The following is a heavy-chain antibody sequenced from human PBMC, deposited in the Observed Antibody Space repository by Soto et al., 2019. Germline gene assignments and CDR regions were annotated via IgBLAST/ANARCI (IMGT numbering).Heavy chain of an antibody. CDR3: AKASVWYPYFDS. V-gene: IGHV3-30*18. D-gene: IGHD6-13*01. J-gene: IGHJ4*02. Sequence: GGSLRLSCAASGFTFSSYGMHWVRQAPGKGLEWVAFISYDGTNKYYADSVKGRFTISRDNSKNTLYLQMDSLRAEDTAIYYCAKASVWYPYFDSWGQGTLVTVSS. CDR2: ISYDGTNK. CDR1: GFTFSSYG.